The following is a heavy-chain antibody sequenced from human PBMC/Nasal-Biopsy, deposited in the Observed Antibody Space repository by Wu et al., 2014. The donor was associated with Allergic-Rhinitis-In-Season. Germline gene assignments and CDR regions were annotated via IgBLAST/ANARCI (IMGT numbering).Heavy chain of an antibody. D-gene: IGHD6-13*01. CDR3: ARGLYSTAGLYFDY. V-gene: IGHV3-30*03. CDR2: ISYDGRDK. Sequence: LRLSCATSGFTFSNYVMHWVRQAPGRGLEWVALISYDGRDKYYADSVKGRFTISRDNSKNTLWLQLNTLRPDDTAVYYCARGLYSTAGLYFDYWGQGALVTVSS. J-gene: IGHJ4*02. CDR1: GFTFSNYV.